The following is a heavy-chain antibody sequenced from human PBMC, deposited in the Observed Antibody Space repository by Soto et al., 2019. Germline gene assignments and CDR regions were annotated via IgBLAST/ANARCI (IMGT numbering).Heavy chain of an antibody. CDR3: ARRGYGSQVLYGMDV. CDR2: IYPADSDT. V-gene: IGHV5-51*01. Sequence: PGESLKISCKGSGYSFTSYWIGWVRQMPGKGLEWVGIIYPADSDTRYSPSFQGQVTISADKSISTAYLQWSSLKASDTAMYYCARRGYGSQVLYGMDVWGQGTTVTVSS. J-gene: IGHJ6*02. D-gene: IGHD3-10*01. CDR1: GYSFTSYW.